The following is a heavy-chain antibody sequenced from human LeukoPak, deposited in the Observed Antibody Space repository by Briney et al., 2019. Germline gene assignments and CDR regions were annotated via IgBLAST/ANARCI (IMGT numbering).Heavy chain of an antibody. J-gene: IGHJ4*02. V-gene: IGHV3-21*01. CDR2: ISSTSTYI. Sequence: PGESLRLSSAASGFTFVSYTMNWFRQAPGKGLEWVSSISSTSTYIYYADSVKGRFTISRDNGGNSLYLQMNSLRAEDTAVYYCARDLLGELYFDFWGQGTLVTVSS. CDR1: GFTFVSYT. CDR3: ARDLLGELYFDF. D-gene: IGHD3-10*01.